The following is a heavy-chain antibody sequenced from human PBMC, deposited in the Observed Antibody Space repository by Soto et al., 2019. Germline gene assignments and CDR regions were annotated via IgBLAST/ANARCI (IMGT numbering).Heavy chain of an antibody. Sequence: SETLSLTCTVSGGSISSSSYYWGWIRQPPGKGLEWIGSIYYSGSTYYNPSLKSRVTISVDTSKNQFSLKLSSVTAADTAVYYCARREGYCSSTSCHFDYWGQGTLVTVSS. V-gene: IGHV4-39*01. CDR3: ARREGYCSSTSCHFDY. D-gene: IGHD2-2*01. J-gene: IGHJ4*02. CDR2: IYYSGST. CDR1: GGSISSSSYY.